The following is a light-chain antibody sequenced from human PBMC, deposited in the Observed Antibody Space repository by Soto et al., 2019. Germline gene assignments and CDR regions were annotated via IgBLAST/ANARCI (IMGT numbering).Light chain of an antibody. V-gene: IGLV3-21*04. Sequence: SYELTQPPSVSLAPGKTARITCGGKNIGSKSVHWYQQKPGQAPVLVIYDSDRPSGIPERFSGSNSGNTATLTISRVEAGDEADYYCQVWAGSGDHVVFGGGTKLTVL. CDR2: DS. CDR1: NIGSKS. CDR3: QVWAGSGDHVV. J-gene: IGLJ3*02.